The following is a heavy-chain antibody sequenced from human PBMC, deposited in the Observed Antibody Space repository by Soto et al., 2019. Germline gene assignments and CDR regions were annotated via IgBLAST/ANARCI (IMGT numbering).Heavy chain of an antibody. CDR1: GYTFTGYY. CDR2: INPNSGGT. V-gene: IGHV1-2*04. Sequence: ASVKVSCKASGYTFTGYYMHWVRQAPGQGLEWMGWINPNSGGTNYAQKFQGWVTMTRDTSISTAYMELSRLRSDDTAVYYCARVSGLDFYGMDVWGQGTTVTVS. D-gene: IGHD1-1*01. J-gene: IGHJ6*02. CDR3: ARVSGLDFYGMDV.